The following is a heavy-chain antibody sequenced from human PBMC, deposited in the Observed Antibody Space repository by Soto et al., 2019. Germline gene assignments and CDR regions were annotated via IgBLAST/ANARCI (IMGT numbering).Heavy chain of an antibody. CDR1: GGSISSGGYY. Sequence: SETLSLTCTVSGGSISSGGYYWSWIRQHPGKGLEWIGYIFYSGSTDSNPSLKSRVTMSVDTSQNQFSLRLSSVTAADTAVYYCARGEDTFDYWGQGALVTVSS. J-gene: IGHJ4*02. CDR2: IFYSGST. V-gene: IGHV4-31*03. CDR3: ARGEDTFDY.